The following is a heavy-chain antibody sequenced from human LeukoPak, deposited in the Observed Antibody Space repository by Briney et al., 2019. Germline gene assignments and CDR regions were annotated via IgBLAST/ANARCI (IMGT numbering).Heavy chain of an antibody. D-gene: IGHD1-26*01. V-gene: IGHV1-69*13. CDR1: GVTFSSYA. J-gene: IGHJ4*02. CDR3: ARGTPWEHFDY. Sequence: SVKVSCKASGVTFSSYAISWVRQAPGQGLEWRGWIIPIFGTANYAQKFQGRVTITADESTSTAYMELSSLRSADPDVYYCARGTPWEHFDYWGQGTLVTVSS. CDR2: IIPIFGTA.